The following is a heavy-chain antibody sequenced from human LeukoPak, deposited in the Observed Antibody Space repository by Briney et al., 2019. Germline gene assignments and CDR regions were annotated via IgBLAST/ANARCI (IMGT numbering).Heavy chain of an antibody. CDR2: IIPIFGTA. CDR3: AKDEEVPSDYYYMDV. Sequence: SVKVSCKASGGTFSSYAISWVRQAPGQGREWMGGIIPIFGTANYAQKFQGRATITADESTSTAYMELSSLRSEDTAVYYCAKDEEVPSDYYYMDVWGKGTTVTVSS. CDR1: GGTFSSYA. D-gene: IGHD2-2*01. J-gene: IGHJ6*03. V-gene: IGHV1-69*01.